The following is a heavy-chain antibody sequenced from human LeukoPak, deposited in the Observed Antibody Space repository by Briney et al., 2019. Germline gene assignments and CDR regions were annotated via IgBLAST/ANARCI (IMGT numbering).Heavy chain of an antibody. J-gene: IGHJ4*02. D-gene: IGHD2-8*01. V-gene: IGHV3-7*01. CDR3: ATYRYCTNGVCYRFDY. CDR2: INEDGSEK. Sequence: GGSLRLSCAASGFTFTNYFMTWVRQAPGRGLEWVANINEDGSEKNYVGSVKGRFTISRDNAKNSLYLQMNSLRAEDTAVYYCATYRYCTNGVCYRFDYWGQGTLVTVSS. CDR1: GFTFTNYF.